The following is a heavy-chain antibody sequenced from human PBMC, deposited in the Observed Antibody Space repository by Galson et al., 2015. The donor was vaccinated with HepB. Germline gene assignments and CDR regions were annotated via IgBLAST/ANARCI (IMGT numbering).Heavy chain of an antibody. CDR2: INAGNGNT. J-gene: IGHJ6*03. Sequence: SVKVSCKASGYIFTSYAMHWVRQAPGQRLEWMGWINAGNGNTKYSQRFQGRVIITRDISASTAYMELSSLRSEDTAVYYCARDHGIAAAASKFYYYYMDAWGKGTTVTVSS. CDR3: ARDHGIAAAASKFYYYYMDA. D-gene: IGHD6-13*01. V-gene: IGHV1-3*01. CDR1: GYIFTSYA.